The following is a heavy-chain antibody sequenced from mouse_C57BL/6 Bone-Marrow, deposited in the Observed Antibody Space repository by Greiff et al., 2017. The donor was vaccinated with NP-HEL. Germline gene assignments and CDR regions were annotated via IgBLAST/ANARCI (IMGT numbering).Heavy chain of an antibody. Sequence: QVQLQQPGAELVMPGASVKLSCKASGYTFTSYWMHWVKQRPGQGLEWIGEIDPSDSYTNYNQKFKGKSTLTVDKSSSTAYMQLSSLTSEDSAVYYCARETVVAYYYAMDYWGQGTSVTVSS. CDR2: IDPSDSYT. CDR3: ARETVVAYYYAMDY. CDR1: GYTFTSYW. V-gene: IGHV1-69*01. J-gene: IGHJ4*01. D-gene: IGHD1-1*01.